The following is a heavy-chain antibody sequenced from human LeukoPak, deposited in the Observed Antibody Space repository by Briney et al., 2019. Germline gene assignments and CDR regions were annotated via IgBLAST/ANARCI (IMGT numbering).Heavy chain of an antibody. CDR1: GFTFSSYG. Sequence: PGGSLRLSCAASGFTFSSYGMHWVRQAPGKGPEWVAVISYDGSNKYYADSVKGRFTISRDNSKNTLYLQMNSLRAEDTAVYYCAKGLWFGEPLGGYWGQGTLVTVSS. V-gene: IGHV3-30*18. D-gene: IGHD3-10*01. J-gene: IGHJ4*02. CDR3: AKGLWFGEPLGGY. CDR2: ISYDGSNK.